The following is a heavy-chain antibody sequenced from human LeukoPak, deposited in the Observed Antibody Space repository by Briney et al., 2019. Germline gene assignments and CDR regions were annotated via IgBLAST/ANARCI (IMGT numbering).Heavy chain of an antibody. CDR1: GFTFDDYG. CDR3: AREIVVVPAAIPGFDP. Sequence: GGSLRLSCAASGFTFDDYGMSWVRQAPGKGLEWVSGINWNGGSTGYAESVKGRFTISRDNAKNSLYLQMNSLRAEDTASYYCAREIVVVPAAIPGFDPWGQGTLVTVSS. D-gene: IGHD2-2*02. CDR2: INWNGGST. V-gene: IGHV3-20*04. J-gene: IGHJ5*02.